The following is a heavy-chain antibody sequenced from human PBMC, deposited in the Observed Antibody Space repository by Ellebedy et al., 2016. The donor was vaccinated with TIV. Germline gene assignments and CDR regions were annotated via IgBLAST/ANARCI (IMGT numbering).Heavy chain of an antibody. CDR3: ARVGNYYGGNPSYYFDY. V-gene: IGHV1-69*13. CDR2: IIPIFGTA. CDR1: GGTFSSYA. D-gene: IGHD4-23*01. J-gene: IGHJ4*02. Sequence: AASVKVSCKASGGTFSSYAITWVRQAPGQGLESMGGIIPIFGTAHYAQKFQGRVTFTADESATTAYMELSSLRSEDTAVYYCARVGNYYGGNPSYYFDYWGQGTLVTVSS.